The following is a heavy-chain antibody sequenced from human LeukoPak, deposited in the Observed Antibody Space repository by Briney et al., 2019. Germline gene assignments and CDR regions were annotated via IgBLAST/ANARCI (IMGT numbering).Heavy chain of an antibody. D-gene: IGHD1-14*01. Sequence: GGSLRLSCAASGSTVITNDMTWVRQAPGKGLEWVSVLYSDGNTKYADSVQGRFTISKDNSKNTLYLEMNSLSPDDTAVYYCARGVEPLAANTLAYWGQGTLVTVSS. J-gene: IGHJ4*02. CDR1: GSTVITND. CDR3: ARGVEPLAANTLAY. V-gene: IGHV3-53*01. CDR2: LYSDGNT.